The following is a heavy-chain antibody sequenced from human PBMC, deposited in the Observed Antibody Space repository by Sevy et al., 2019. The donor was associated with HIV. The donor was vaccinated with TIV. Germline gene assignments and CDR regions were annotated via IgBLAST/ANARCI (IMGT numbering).Heavy chain of an antibody. J-gene: IGHJ5*02. Sequence: GASVKVSCKVSGYTLTKLAIHWVRQAPGKGLEWMGDFDPQDDEILYAQRFQGRLTMTEDTSTETAYMELSSLTSEETAVYYCATVGLTYYSGSSSYQGDWFVPWGQGTLVTVSS. CDR2: FDPQDDEI. CDR3: ATVGLTYYSGSSSYQGDWFVP. D-gene: IGHD2-15*01. CDR1: GYTLTKLA. V-gene: IGHV1-24*01.